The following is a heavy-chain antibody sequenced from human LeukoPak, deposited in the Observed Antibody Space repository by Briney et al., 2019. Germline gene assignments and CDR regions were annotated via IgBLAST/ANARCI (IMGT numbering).Heavy chain of an antibody. V-gene: IGHV3-33*01. CDR2: IWYDGSNK. D-gene: IGHD1-26*01. CDR1: GFTFSSYD. Sequence: PGRSLRLSCAASGFTFSSYDMHWVRQAPGKGLEWVADIWYDGSNKYYADSVKGRFTISRDNAKNTLYLQMNSLRAEDTAVYYCARERGIYSGSYSPRSLDFDIWGKGTMVTVSS. J-gene: IGHJ3*02. CDR3: ARERGIYSGSYSPRSLDFDI.